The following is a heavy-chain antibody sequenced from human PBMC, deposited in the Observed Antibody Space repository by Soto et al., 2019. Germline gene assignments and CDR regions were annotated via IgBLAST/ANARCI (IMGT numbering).Heavy chain of an antibody. J-gene: IGHJ6*02. Sequence: LSLTCTVSGGSISSSSYYWGWIRQPPGKGLEWIGSIYYSGSTYYNPSLKSRVTISVDTSKNQFSLKLSSVTAADTAVYYCARLNGGNRYYYGMDVWGQGTTVTVSS. CDR1: GGSISSSSYY. CDR2: IYYSGST. V-gene: IGHV4-39*01. D-gene: IGHD2-15*01. CDR3: ARLNGGNRYYYGMDV.